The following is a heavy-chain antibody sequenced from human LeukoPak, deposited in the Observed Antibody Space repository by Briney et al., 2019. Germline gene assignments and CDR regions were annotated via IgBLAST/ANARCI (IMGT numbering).Heavy chain of an antibody. CDR1: GGTFSSYA. Sequence: SVKVSCKASGGTFSSYAISWVRQAPGQGLEWMGGIIPIFGTANYAQKFQGRVTITADKSTSTAYMELSSLRSEDTAVYYCATQAPSPGYSSSWYGNYWGQGTLVTVSS. V-gene: IGHV1-69*06. CDR3: ATQAPSPGYSSSWYGNY. D-gene: IGHD6-13*01. J-gene: IGHJ4*02. CDR2: IIPIFGTA.